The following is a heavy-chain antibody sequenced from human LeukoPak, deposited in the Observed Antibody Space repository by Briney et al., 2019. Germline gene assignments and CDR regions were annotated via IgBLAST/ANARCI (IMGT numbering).Heavy chain of an antibody. CDR2: IWYDGSNK. D-gene: IGHD3-3*01. V-gene: IGHV3-33*01. CDR1: GFTFSSYG. Sequence: GGSLRLSCAASGFTFSSYGMHWVRQAPGKGLEWVAVIWYDGSNKYYADSVKGRFTISRDNSKNTLYLQMNSLRAGDTAVYYCAREVDYDFWSGYSSWFDPWGQGTLVTVSS. J-gene: IGHJ5*02. CDR3: AREVDYDFWSGYSSWFDP.